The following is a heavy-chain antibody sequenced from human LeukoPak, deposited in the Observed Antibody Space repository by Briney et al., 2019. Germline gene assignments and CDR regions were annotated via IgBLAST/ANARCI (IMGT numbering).Heavy chain of an antibody. J-gene: IGHJ3*02. V-gene: IGHV3-30*04. D-gene: IGHD5-18*01. CDR3: AREVDTAMGAHAFDI. CDR1: GFTFSSYA. CDR2: ISYDGSNK. Sequence: GGSLRLSCAASGFTFSSYAMHLVRQAPGKGLEWVAVISYDGSNKYYADSVKGRFTISRDNSKNTLYLQMNSLRAEDTAVYYCAREVDTAMGAHAFDIWGQGTMVTVSS.